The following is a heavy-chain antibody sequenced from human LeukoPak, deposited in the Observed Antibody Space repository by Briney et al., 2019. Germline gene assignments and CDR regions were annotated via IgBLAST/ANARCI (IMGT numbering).Heavy chain of an antibody. V-gene: IGHV3-7*01. CDR2: IKQDGSEK. Sequence: GGALRLSCVAAGFTFSSYGMRWVGQAPGKGGEGVAIIKQDGSEKYYVDSVKGRFTISRDNAKNSLYLQMNSLRAEDTAVYYCARRSPADGMDVWGQRTTVTLSS. CDR1: GFTFSSYG. D-gene: IGHD5-24*01. CDR3: ARRSPADGMDV. J-gene: IGHJ6*02.